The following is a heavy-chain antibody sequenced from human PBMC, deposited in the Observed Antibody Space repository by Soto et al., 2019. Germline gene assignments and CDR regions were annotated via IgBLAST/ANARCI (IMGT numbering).Heavy chain of an antibody. CDR2: TYYRSKWYN. D-gene: IGHD6-19*01. J-gene: IGHJ4*02. Sequence: PSQTLSLTCAISRDTVSSSSATWNWIRQSPSRGLECLGRTYYRSKWYNDYAVSVNSRITINPDTSKNQFSLQLNSATPEDTAVYYCAREVAGRFDYWAQGTLVTVSS. CDR3: AREVAGRFDY. CDR1: RDTVSSSSAT. V-gene: IGHV6-1*01.